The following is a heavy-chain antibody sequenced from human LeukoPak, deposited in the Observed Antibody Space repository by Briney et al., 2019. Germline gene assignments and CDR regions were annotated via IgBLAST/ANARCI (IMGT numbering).Heavy chain of an antibody. V-gene: IGHV3-23*01. CDR1: GFTFSSYG. CDR3: AKDGYYYDSSGYYPIDY. D-gene: IGHD3-22*01. CDR2: ISGSGGST. J-gene: IGHJ4*02. Sequence: GGSLRLSCAASGFTFSSYGMSWVRQAPGKGLEWVPAISGSGGSTYYADSVKGRFTISRDNSKNTLYLQMNSLRAEDTAVYYCAKDGYYYDSSGYYPIDYWGQGTLVTVSS.